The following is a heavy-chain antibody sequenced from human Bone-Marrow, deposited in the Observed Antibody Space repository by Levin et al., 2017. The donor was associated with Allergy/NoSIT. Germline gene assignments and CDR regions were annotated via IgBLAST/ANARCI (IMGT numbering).Heavy chain of an antibody. Sequence: GGSLRLSCAASGFTFSSYSMNWVRQAPGKGLEWVSSISSSSSYIYYADSVKGRFTISRDNAKNSLYLQMNSLRAEDTAVYYCARGRSRLTIFGVVIPRRDDYFDYWGQGTLVTVSS. V-gene: IGHV3-21*01. CDR3: ARGRSRLTIFGVVIPRRDDYFDY. CDR1: GFTFSSYS. J-gene: IGHJ4*02. CDR2: ISSSSSYI. D-gene: IGHD3-3*01.